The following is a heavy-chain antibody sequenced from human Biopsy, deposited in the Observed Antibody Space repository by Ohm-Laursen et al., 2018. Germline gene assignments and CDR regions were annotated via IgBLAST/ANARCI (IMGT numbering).Heavy chain of an antibody. CDR1: GGSFNGYF. J-gene: IGHJ4*02. Sequence: SDTLSLTCAVYGGSFNGYFWSWIRQPPGKGLEWIGDITQSGSTYYNPSLKSRVTIPVDTSKNQFSLKLSSVTAADTAGYYCARGQALKSFDYWGQGTLVTVSS. CDR3: ARGQALKSFDY. V-gene: IGHV4-34*01. CDR2: ITQSGST.